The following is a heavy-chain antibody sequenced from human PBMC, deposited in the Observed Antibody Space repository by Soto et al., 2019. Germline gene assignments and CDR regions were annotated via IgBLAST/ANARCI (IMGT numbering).Heavy chain of an antibody. CDR2: ISWNSGRT. Sequence: EVQLVESGGGLVQPGRSLRLSCAASGFTYDDYDMHWVRQAPGKGLEWVSAISWNSGRTAYADSVKGRFTISRDNAKNSLYLQMNSLRAEDTALYHCARGRGGSYGGGPFDYWGQGTLVTVSS. D-gene: IGHD1-26*01. V-gene: IGHV3-9*01. CDR1: GFTYDDYD. CDR3: ARGRGGSYGGGPFDY. J-gene: IGHJ4*02.